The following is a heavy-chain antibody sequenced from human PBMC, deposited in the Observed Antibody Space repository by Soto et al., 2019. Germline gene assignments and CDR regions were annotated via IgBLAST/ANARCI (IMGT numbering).Heavy chain of an antibody. CDR2: ISSSGSTI. CDR1: GFTFSDYC. Sequence: PGGSLRLSCAASGFTFSDYCMSWIRQAPGKGLEWVSYISSSGSTIYYADSVKGRFTISRDNAKNSLYLQMNSLRAEDTAVYYCARAGYDYGDYRFLGYWGQGTLVTVSS. D-gene: IGHD4-17*01. V-gene: IGHV3-11*01. CDR3: ARAGYDYGDYRFLGY. J-gene: IGHJ4*02.